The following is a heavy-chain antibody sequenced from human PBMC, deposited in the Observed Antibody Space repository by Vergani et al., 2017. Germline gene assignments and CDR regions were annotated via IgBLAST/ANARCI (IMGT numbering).Heavy chain of an antibody. CDR3: AKGWRDIVVVVAAKAFDY. J-gene: IGHJ4*02. V-gene: IGHV3-30*18. CDR1: GFTFSSYG. Sequence: QVQLVESGGGVVQPGRSLRLSCAASGFTFSSYGMHWVRQAPGKGLEWVAVISYDGSNKYYADSVKGRFTISRDNSKNTLYLQMNSLRAEDTAVYYCAKGWRDIVVVVAAKAFDYWGQGTLVTVSS. CDR2: ISYDGSNK. D-gene: IGHD2-15*01.